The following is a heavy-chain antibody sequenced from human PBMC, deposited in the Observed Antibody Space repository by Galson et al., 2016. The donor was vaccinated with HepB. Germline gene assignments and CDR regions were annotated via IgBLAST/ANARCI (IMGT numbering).Heavy chain of an antibody. CDR1: GGSVSSGNHC. Sequence: ETLSLTCTVSGGSVSSGNHCWSWIRQPPGKGLEWIGYIYDSGNTNYNPSLKSRVTISVDTSKNQFSLKLSSVNAADTAEYYCAKMSGHPTDAYYMDVWGKGNTVTVSS. D-gene: IGHD1-26*01. V-gene: IGHV4-61*01. CDR3: AKMSGHPTDAYYMDV. CDR2: IYDSGNT. J-gene: IGHJ6*03.